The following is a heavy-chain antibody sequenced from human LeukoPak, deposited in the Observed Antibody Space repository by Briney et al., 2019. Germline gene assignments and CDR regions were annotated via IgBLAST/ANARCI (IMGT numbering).Heavy chain of an antibody. CDR1: GGSIRGNY. Sequence: ASQTLSLTCTVSGGSIRGNYWSWIRHPPGKGLEWIGYIYFSGSTSYNPSLKSRVTISVDRSKNQFALKLSSVAAADTAVYYCARSYDTNFDHWGQGTLVTVSS. D-gene: IGHD3-3*01. V-gene: IGHV4-59*01. CDR3: ARSYDTNFDH. J-gene: IGHJ4*02. CDR2: IYFSGST.